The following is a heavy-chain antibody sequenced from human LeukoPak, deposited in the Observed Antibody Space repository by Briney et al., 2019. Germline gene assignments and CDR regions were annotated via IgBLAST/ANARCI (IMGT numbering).Heavy chain of an antibody. V-gene: IGHV4-39*01. CDR2: IYYNGNT. CDR3: ARQSIAARGYYYYMDV. D-gene: IGHD6-6*01. J-gene: IGHJ6*03. Sequence: SETLSLTCTVSGGSISSSSYYWGWIRQPPGKGLEWIGSIYYNGNTYYNSSLKSRVTISVDTSKNQFSLKLSSVTAAGTAMHYCARQSIAARGYYYYMDVWGKGTTVTVSS. CDR1: GGSISSSSYY.